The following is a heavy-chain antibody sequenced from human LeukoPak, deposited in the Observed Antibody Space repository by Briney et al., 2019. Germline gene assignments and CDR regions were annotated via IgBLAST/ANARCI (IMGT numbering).Heavy chain of an antibody. V-gene: IGHV4-59*11. Sequence: SETLSLTCTVSGGSINNHYWNWIRQSPGKGLEWIGYIYYSGDSDYNPSLKSRVTISIDTSKNRFSLKLTSVTAADTAVYYCARVRVTIFGVVIYYYGMDVWGQGTTVTTSS. CDR2: IYYSGDS. CDR1: GGSINNHY. CDR3: ARVRVTIFGVVIYYYGMDV. D-gene: IGHD3-3*01. J-gene: IGHJ6*02.